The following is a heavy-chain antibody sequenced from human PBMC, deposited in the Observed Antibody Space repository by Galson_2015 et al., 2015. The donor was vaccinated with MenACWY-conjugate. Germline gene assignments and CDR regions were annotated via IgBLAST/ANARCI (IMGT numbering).Heavy chain of an antibody. CDR1: GGTLSTYG. CDR3: ARPRKRAMEPVPRHIHYYNGMDA. CDR2: IIPQFGTT. J-gene: IGHJ6*02. V-gene: IGHV1-69*13. D-gene: IGHD1-14*01. Sequence: SVKVSCKASGGTLSTYGVSWARQAPGQGLEWMGGIIPQFGTTHYAQKFQGRVNIIADESTSTVYMHLSSLQSEDTAVYFCARPRKRAMEPVPRHIHYYNGMDALGQRAMVIVS.